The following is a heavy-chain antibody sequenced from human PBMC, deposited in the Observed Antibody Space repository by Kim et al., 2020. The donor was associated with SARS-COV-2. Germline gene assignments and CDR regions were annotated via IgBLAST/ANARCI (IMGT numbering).Heavy chain of an antibody. CDR3: ARHDWLTMVRGVIRD. Sequence: SETLSLTCTVSGGSISSYYWSWIRQPPGKGLEWIGYIYYSGSTNYNPSLKSRVTISVDTSKNQFSLKLSSVTAADTAVYYCARHDWLTMVRGVIRDWGQGTLVTVSS. J-gene: IGHJ4*02. V-gene: IGHV4-59*08. D-gene: IGHD3-10*01. CDR2: IYYSGST. CDR1: GGSISSYY.